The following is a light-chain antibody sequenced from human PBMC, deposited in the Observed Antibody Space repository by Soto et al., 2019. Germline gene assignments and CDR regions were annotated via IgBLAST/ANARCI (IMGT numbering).Light chain of an antibody. CDR1: QDITNY. CDR3: QQAASLPQT. V-gene: IGKV1-33*01. J-gene: IGKJ3*01. CDR2: DAF. Sequence: DIQMTQSPSSLSASIGDNVTMTCQASQDITNYLNRYQQKAGKPPKLLIFDAFSLEEGVPSRFSGSGSGTDFTLSITSLRPEDLGTYYCQQAASLPQTFGPGTTVDVK.